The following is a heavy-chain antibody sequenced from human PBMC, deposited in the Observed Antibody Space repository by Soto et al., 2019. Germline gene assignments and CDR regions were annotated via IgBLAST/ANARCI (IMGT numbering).Heavy chain of an antibody. V-gene: IGHV1-69*13. CDR2: IIPIFGTA. CDR3: ARVVAVAGPIGYFQH. J-gene: IGHJ1*01. Sequence: GASVKVSCKSSGGTFSSYAFSWVRQAPGQGLEWMGGIIPIFGTANYAQKFQGRVTITADESTSTAYMELSSLRSEDTAVYYCARVVAVAGPIGYFQHWGQGTLVTVSS. D-gene: IGHD6-19*01. CDR1: GGTFSSYA.